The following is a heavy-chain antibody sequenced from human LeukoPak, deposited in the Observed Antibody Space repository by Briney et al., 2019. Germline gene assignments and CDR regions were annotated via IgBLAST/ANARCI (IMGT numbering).Heavy chain of an antibody. Sequence: PGRSLTLSCAASGFTFSSYAMHWVRQAPGKGREWVAVISYDGSNKYYADSVKGRFTISRDNSKNTLYLQMNSLRAEDTAVYYCARAQTQTYYYDSSGYHTLDYWGQGTLVTVSS. V-gene: IGHV3-30*04. CDR3: ARAQTQTYYYDSSGYHTLDY. D-gene: IGHD3-22*01. J-gene: IGHJ4*02. CDR1: GFTFSSYA. CDR2: ISYDGSNK.